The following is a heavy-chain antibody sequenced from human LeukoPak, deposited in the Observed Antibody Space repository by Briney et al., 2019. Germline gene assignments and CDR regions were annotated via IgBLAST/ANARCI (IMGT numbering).Heavy chain of an antibody. CDR2: INSDGSST. CDR3: ARGPSGYDFWSGYTPSGYFDY. Sequence: GGSLRLSCAASGFTFSSYWMHWVRQAPGKGLVWVSRINSDGSSTSYADSVKGRFTISRDNAKNTLYLQMNSLRAEDTAVYYCARGPSGYDFWSGYTPSGYFDYWGQGTLVTVSS. CDR1: GFTFSSYW. V-gene: IGHV3-74*01. J-gene: IGHJ4*02. D-gene: IGHD3-3*01.